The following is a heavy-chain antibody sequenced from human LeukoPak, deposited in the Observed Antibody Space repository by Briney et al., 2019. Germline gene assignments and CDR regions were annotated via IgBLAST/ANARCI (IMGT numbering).Heavy chain of an antibody. Sequence: ASVKVSCKTSGYTFTGYYMHWVRQAPGQGLEWMGWINPNSGGTNYAQKFQGRVTMTRDTSISTAYMELTRLRPDDTAGYYCAQYSSGWYFDLWGRGTLVTVSS. CDR1: GYTFTGYY. J-gene: IGHJ2*01. V-gene: IGHV1-2*02. D-gene: IGHD6-19*01. CDR3: AQYSSGWYFDL. CDR2: INPNSGGT.